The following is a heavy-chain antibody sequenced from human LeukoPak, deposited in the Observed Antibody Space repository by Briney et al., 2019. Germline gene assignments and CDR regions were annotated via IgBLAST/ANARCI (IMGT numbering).Heavy chain of an antibody. V-gene: IGHV4-59*01. CDR3: ARERSDTYDFWSGPNWFDP. CDR1: GVSISSYY. CDR2: IYYSGST. Sequence: SETLSLTCTVSGVSISSYYWSWIRQPPGKGLEWIGYIYYSGSTNYNPSLKSRVTISVDTSKNQFSLKLSSVTAADTAVYYCARERSDTYDFWSGPNWFDPWGQGTLVTVSS. J-gene: IGHJ5*02. D-gene: IGHD3-3*01.